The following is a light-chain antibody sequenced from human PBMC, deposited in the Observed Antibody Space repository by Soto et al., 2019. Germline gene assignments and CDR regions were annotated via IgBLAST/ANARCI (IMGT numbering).Light chain of an antibody. Sequence: QSALTQPPSASGSPGQSVTIPCAGTSTDVGEYNYVSWYQQHPGKVPKLIIFEVNKRPSGVPDRFSGSKSGDTASLTVSGLQAEDEADYYCTSYTITHIPVIFGGGTQLTVL. CDR3: TSYTITHIPVI. V-gene: IGLV2-8*01. J-gene: IGLJ2*01. CDR2: EVN. CDR1: STDVGEYNY.